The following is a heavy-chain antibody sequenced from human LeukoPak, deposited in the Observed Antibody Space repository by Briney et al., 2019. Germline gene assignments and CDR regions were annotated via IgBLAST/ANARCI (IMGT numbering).Heavy chain of an antibody. J-gene: IGHJ4*02. Sequence: SETLSLTCTVSGGSVSSGSYYWSWIRQPPGKGLEWIGYIYYSGSTNYNPSLKSRVTMSVDTSKNQFSLKLTSVTAADTAVYYCARDGWSGSYLDYWGQGTLVTVSS. CDR1: GGSVSSGSYY. V-gene: IGHV4-61*01. CDR3: ARDGWSGSYLDY. D-gene: IGHD1-26*01. CDR2: IYYSGST.